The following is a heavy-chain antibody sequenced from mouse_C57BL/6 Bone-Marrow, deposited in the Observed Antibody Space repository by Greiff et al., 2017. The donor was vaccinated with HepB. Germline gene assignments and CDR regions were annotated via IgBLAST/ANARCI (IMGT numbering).Heavy chain of an antibody. D-gene: IGHD2-5*01. CDR3: AREDYSNPFDY. Sequence: QVQLQQPGAELVMPGASVKLSCKASGYTFTSYWMHWVKQRPGQGLEWIGEIDPSDSYTNYNQKFKGKSTLTVDKSSSTAYMQLSSLTSEDSAVYYGAREDYSNPFDYWGQGTTLTVSS. CDR2: IDPSDSYT. CDR1: GYTFTSYW. V-gene: IGHV1-69*01. J-gene: IGHJ2*01.